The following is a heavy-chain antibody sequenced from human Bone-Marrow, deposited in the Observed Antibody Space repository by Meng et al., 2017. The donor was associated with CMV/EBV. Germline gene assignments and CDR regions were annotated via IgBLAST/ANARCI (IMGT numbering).Heavy chain of an antibody. CDR1: GGSISSYY. J-gene: IGHJ5*02. CDR3: AREEIREYYGSVWFDP. D-gene: IGHD3-10*01. Sequence: SETLSLTCTVSGGSISSYYWSWIRQPPGKGLEWIGYIYYSGSTNYNPSLKSRVTISVDTSKNQFSLKLSSVTAADTAVYYCAREEIREYYGSVWFDPWGQGTLVTVSS. CDR2: IYYSGST. V-gene: IGHV4-59*01.